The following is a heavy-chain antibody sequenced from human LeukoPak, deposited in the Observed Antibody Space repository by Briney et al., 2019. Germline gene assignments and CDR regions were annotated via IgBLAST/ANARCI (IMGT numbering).Heavy chain of an antibody. CDR3: AKRGNTISFFDP. CDR2: LSAGGDFT. Sequence: GGSLRLSCAASGFTFSNYAMYWVRQAPGKGLEWVSGLSAGGDFTYYADSVKGRFTISRGNSKNTLYMDMNSLRAEDTAVYYCAKRGNTISFFDPWGQGTLVTVSS. J-gene: IGHJ5*02. CDR1: GFTFSNYA. D-gene: IGHD5-24*01. V-gene: IGHV3-23*01.